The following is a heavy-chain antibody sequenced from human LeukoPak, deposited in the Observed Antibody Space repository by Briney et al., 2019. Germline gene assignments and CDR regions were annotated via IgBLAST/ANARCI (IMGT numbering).Heavy chain of an antibody. Sequence: GGSLRLSCAASGFTFSSYGMHWVRQAPGKGLEWVAVISYDGSNKYYADSVKGRFTTSRDNSKNTLYLQMNSLRAEDTAVYYCARGHDYGDYDYWGQGTLVTVSS. CDR2: ISYDGSNK. CDR3: ARGHDYGDYDY. V-gene: IGHV3-30*03. D-gene: IGHD4-17*01. J-gene: IGHJ4*02. CDR1: GFTFSSYG.